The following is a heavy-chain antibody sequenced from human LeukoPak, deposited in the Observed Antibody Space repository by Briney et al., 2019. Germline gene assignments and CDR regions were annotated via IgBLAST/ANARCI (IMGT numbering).Heavy chain of an antibody. J-gene: IGHJ6*03. CDR2: VLPRDSDT. V-gene: IGHV5-51*01. D-gene: IGHD2-21*02. CDR1: RYIFSNYW. CDR3: ARRATEDFYMDI. Sequence: KIGESLKISCESSRYIFSNYWIGWVRQMPGKGLEWMGIVLPRDSDTRYSPSFQGQVTISADRSISTAYLQWTSLKASDTAIYYCARRATEDFYMDIWGKGTTVNVAS.